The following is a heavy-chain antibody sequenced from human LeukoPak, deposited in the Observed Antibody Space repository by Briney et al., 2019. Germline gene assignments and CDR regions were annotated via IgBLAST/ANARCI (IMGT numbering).Heavy chain of an antibody. Sequence: ASVKVSCKASGYTFTSYDINWVRQATGQGREWMGWMNPKSGNTGYAQKFQGRVTMTRNTYISTAYMELSSLRSEDTAVYYCARGPNYYGSGSSDAFDIWGQGTMVTVSS. J-gene: IGHJ3*02. V-gene: IGHV1-8*01. CDR3: ARGPNYYGSGSSDAFDI. CDR1: GYTFTSYD. D-gene: IGHD3-10*01. CDR2: MNPKSGNT.